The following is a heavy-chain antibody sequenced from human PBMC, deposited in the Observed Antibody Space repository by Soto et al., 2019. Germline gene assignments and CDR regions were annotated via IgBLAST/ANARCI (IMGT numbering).Heavy chain of an antibody. CDR2: INSDGSST. D-gene: IGHD3-16*01. Sequence: EVQLVESGGGLVQPGGSLRLSCAASGFTFGNYWMHWVRQAPGKGLVWVARINSDGSSTSYADSVKGRFTISRDNAKNTLYLQMNSLRAEDTAMYYCTKVISTVGGDFDSWGQGTLVTVCS. CDR1: GFTFGNYW. CDR3: TKVISTVGGDFDS. V-gene: IGHV3-74*01. J-gene: IGHJ4*02.